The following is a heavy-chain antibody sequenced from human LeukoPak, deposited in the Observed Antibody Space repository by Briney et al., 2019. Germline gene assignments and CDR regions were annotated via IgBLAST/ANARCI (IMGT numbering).Heavy chain of an antibody. CDR1: GYTFTGYY. D-gene: IGHD6-6*01. Sequence: ASVKVSCKASGYTFTGYYMHWVRQAPGQGLEWMGWINPNSGGTNYAQKFQGRVTMTRDTSIGTAYMELSRLRSDDTAVYYCARGKGDECSSSSYAFDIWGQGTMVTVSS. CDR2: INPNSGGT. J-gene: IGHJ3*02. V-gene: IGHV1-2*02. CDR3: ARGKGDECSSSSYAFDI.